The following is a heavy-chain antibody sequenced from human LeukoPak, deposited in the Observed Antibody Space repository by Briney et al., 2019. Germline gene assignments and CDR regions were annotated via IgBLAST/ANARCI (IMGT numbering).Heavy chain of an antibody. V-gene: IGHV3-48*03. Sequence: GGSLRLSCAASGFTFSSYAMSWVRQAPGKGLEWVSYILNSGTTTYYADSVKGRFTISRDNAKKSLYLQMNSLRAEDTGVYYCARDPPDYWGQGILVTVSS. CDR3: ARDPPDY. CDR2: ILNSGTTT. CDR1: GFTFSSYA. J-gene: IGHJ4*02.